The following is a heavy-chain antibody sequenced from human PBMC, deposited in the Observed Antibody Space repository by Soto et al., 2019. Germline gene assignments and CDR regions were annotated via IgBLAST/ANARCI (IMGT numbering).Heavy chain of an antibody. J-gene: IGHJ6*02. Sequence: GGSLRLSCAASGFTFSSYAMSWVRQATGKGLEWVSAISGSGGSTYYADSVKGRFTISRDNSKNTLYLQMNSLRAEDTAVYYCASAAREYYYYGMDVWGQGTTVTVSS. CDR3: ASAAREYYYYGMDV. CDR2: ISGSGGST. CDR1: GFTFSSYA. V-gene: IGHV3-23*01.